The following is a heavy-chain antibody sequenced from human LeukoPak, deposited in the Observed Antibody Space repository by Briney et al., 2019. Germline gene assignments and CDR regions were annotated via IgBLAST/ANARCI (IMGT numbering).Heavy chain of an antibody. V-gene: IGHV4-34*01. Sequence: KTSETLSLTCAVYGGSFSGYYWSWIRQPPGKGLEWIGEINHSGSTNYNPSLKSRVTISVDTSKNQFSLKLSSVTAADTAAYYCARYPPKRWNYDSSGGFDYWGQGTLVTVSS. J-gene: IGHJ4*02. CDR1: GGSFSGYY. D-gene: IGHD3-22*01. CDR2: INHSGST. CDR3: ARYPPKRWNYDSSGGFDY.